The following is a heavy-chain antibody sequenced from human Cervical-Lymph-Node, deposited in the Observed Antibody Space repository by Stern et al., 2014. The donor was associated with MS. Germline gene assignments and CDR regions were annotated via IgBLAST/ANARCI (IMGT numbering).Heavy chain of an antibody. J-gene: IGHJ3*02. Sequence: VQLVESGAEVKKPGASVKVSCKASGYTFTYFFMHWVRQAPGQGLEWMGVINPSGGFTTYAQKCQGRVAMTRDTSTSTVYMELTSLTSEDTALYYCASARNTAFDIWGQGTLVTVSS. CDR1: GYTFTYFF. CDR2: INPSGGFT. CDR3: ASARNTAFDI. V-gene: IGHV1-46*03.